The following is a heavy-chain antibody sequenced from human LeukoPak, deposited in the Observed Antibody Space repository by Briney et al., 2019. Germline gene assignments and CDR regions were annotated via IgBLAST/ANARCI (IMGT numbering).Heavy chain of an antibody. CDR3: AKGCSGSTSCNFDY. V-gene: IGHV1-46*01. D-gene: IGHD2-2*01. J-gene: IGHJ4*02. CDR2: INPSGGST. CDR1: GYTFTRFY. Sequence: ASVKVSCKASGYTFTRFYMHWVPQAPGQGLEWMGRINPSGGSTSYAQKFQGRVTMTRDTSTSTVYMELSSLRSDDTAEYHFAKGCSGSTSCNFDYWGQGTLVTVSS.